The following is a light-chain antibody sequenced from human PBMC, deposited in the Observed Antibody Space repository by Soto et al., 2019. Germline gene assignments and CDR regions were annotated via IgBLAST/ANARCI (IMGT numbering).Light chain of an antibody. V-gene: IGLV2-23*01. Sequence: QSALTQPASVSGSPGQSITISCTGTSSDVGSYNLVSWYQQHPGKAPKLMIYEGSKRPSGVSNRFSGAKSGNTASLTISGLQAEDDADYYCCSYAGSSTHVVFGGGTKVTVL. J-gene: IGLJ2*01. CDR2: EGS. CDR1: SSDVGSYNL. CDR3: CSYAGSSTHVV.